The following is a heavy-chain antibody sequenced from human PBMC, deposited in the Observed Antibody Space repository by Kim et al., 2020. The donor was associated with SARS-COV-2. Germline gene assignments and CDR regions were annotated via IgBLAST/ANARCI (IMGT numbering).Heavy chain of an antibody. D-gene: IGHD3-22*01. Sequence: SLESLVTISVDTSKSQFSLKLSSVTAADTAVYYCARGNHYYDSSGYYFDYWGQGTLVTVSS. V-gene: IGHV4-59*09. CDR3: ARGNHYYDSSGYYFDY. J-gene: IGHJ4*02.